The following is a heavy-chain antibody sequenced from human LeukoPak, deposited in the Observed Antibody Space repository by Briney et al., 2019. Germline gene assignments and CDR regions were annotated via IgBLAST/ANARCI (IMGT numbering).Heavy chain of an antibody. CDR3: ANGGATLTFDY. J-gene: IGHJ4*02. D-gene: IGHD1-26*01. CDR2: ISGSGGST. V-gene: IGHV3-23*01. CDR1: GFTFSSYS. Sequence: GSLRLSCAASGFTFSSYSMNWVRQAPGKGLEWVSAISGSGGSTYYADSVKGRFTISRDNSKNTLYLQMNSLRAEDTAVYYCANGGATLTFDYWGQGTLVTVSS.